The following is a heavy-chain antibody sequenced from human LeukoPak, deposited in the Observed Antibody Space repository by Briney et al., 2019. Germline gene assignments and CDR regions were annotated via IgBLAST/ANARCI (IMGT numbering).Heavy chain of an antibody. J-gene: IGHJ6*02. V-gene: IGHV1-46*01. D-gene: IGHD5-12*01. Sequence: ASVRVSCKASGYTFTSYYMHWVRQAPGQGLEWMGIINPSGGSTSYAQKFQGRVTMTRDTSTSTAYMELRSLRSDDTAVYYCARDMVATIIPSPREYYYYYYGMDVWGQGTTVTVSS. CDR2: INPSGGST. CDR3: ARDMVATIIPSPREYYYYYYGMDV. CDR1: GYTFTSYY.